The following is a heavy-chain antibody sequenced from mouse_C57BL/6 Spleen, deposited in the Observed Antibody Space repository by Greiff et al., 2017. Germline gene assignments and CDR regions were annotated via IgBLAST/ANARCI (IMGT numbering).Heavy chain of an antibody. CDR1: GYAFSSSW. CDR2: IYPGDGDT. D-gene: IGHD4-1*01. Sequence: QVQLQQSGPELVKPGASVKISCKASGYAFSSSWMNWVKQRPGKGLEWIGRIYPGDGDTNYNGKFKGKATLTADKSSSTAYMQLSSLTSEDSAVYFCARAGTSYAMDYWGQGTSVTVS. CDR3: ARAGTSYAMDY. V-gene: IGHV1-82*01. J-gene: IGHJ4*01.